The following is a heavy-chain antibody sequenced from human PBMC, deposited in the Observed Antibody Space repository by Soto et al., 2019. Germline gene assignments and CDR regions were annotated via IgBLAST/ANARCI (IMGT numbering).Heavy chain of an antibody. CDR3: ASGDFRNYDDY. V-gene: IGHV1-3*01. Sequence: ASVNVSCKASGYTFTIYAMHWVLQAPGQRLERMGWINAGNGNTKYSQKFQGRVTITRDTSASTAYMELSSLRSEDTAMYSCASGDFRNYDDYWGQGTLVTVS. CDR1: GYTFTIYA. CDR2: INAGNGNT. D-gene: IGHD3-16*01. J-gene: IGHJ4*02.